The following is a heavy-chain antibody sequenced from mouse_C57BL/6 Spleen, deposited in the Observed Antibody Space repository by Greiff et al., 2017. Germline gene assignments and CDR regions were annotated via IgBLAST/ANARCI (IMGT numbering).Heavy chain of an antibody. V-gene: IGHV1-81*01. CDR1: GYTFTSYG. CDR2: IYPRSGNT. CDR3: ARDSSGYGAY. D-gene: IGHD3-2*02. Sequence: QVQLQQSGAELARPGASVKLSCKASGYTFTSYGISWVKQRTGQGLEWIGEIYPRSGNTYYNEKFKGKATLTADKSSSTAYMELRSLTSEDSAVXFCARDSSGYGAYWGQGTLVTVSA. J-gene: IGHJ3*01.